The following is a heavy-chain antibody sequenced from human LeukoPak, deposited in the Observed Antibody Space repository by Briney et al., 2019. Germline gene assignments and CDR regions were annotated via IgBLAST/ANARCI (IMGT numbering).Heavy chain of an antibody. CDR2: MNPNSGNT. CDR3: ASRPPGYSSSWYYGYYYYYGMDV. D-gene: IGHD6-13*01. Sequence: ASVKVSCKASGYTFTSYDINWVRQAPGQGLEWMGWMNPNSGNTGYAQKFQGRVTMTRNTSISTAYMELSSLRSEDTAVYYCASRPPGYSSSWYYGYYYYYGMDVWGQGTTVTVSS. V-gene: IGHV1-8*01. CDR1: GYTFTSYD. J-gene: IGHJ6*02.